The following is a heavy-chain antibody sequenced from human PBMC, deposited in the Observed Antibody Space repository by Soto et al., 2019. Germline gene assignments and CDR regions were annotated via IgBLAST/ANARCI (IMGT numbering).Heavy chain of an antibody. J-gene: IGHJ3*02. Sequence: GGSLRLSCATSGLNFNGYTMSWVRQAPGQGLEWVSGIAETGSSTYYADSVKGRFTISRDNSENTLYLQMNSLRAEDTALYYCAKDTKYYDFWSGKSAFDIWGQGTMVTVSS. CDR3: AKDTKYYDFWSGKSAFDI. D-gene: IGHD3-3*01. CDR1: GLNFNGYT. V-gene: IGHV3-23*01. CDR2: IAETGSST.